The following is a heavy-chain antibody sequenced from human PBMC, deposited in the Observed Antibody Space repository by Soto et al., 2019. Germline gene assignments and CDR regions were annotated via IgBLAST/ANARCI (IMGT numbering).Heavy chain of an antibody. CDR2: ISAYNGNT. CDR1: GYTFTSYG. J-gene: IGHJ6*02. D-gene: IGHD2-2*02. CDR3: ATSSRIVVVPAAIRFYYYGMDV. Sequence: QVQLVQSGAEVKKPGASVKVSCKASGYTFTSYGISWVRQAPGQGLEWMGWISAYNGNTNYAQKLQGRVTMTTDTSTSTAYMELRSLRSDDTAVYYCATSSRIVVVPAAIRFYYYGMDVWGQGTTVTVSS. V-gene: IGHV1-18*04.